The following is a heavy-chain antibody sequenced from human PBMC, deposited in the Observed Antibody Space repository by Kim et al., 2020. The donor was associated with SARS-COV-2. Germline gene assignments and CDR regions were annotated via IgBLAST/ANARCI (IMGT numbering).Heavy chain of an antibody. V-gene: IGHV3-53*01. CDR2: IYSGGST. CDR1: GFTVSSNY. CDR3: ARSRAPPGELPQNDAFDI. J-gene: IGHJ3*02. D-gene: IGHD3-16*01. Sequence: GGSLRLSCAASGFTVSSNYMSWVRQAPGKGLEWVSVIYSGGSTYYADSVKGRFTISRDNSKNTLYLQMNSLRAEDTAVYYCARSRAPPGELPQNDAFDIWGQGTMVTVSS.